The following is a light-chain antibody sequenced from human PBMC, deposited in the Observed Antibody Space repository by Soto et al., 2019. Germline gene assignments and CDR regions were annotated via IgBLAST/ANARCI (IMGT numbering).Light chain of an antibody. CDR2: LGS. Sequence: DIVMTQSPLSLPVTPGEPASISCRSGQSLLHSNGYNYLDWYLQKPGQSPQLLIYLGSNRASGVPDRFSGSVSGTDFTLKISRVEAEDVGVYYCMQALQTPITFGQGTRLEIK. J-gene: IGKJ5*01. CDR3: MQALQTPIT. V-gene: IGKV2-28*01. CDR1: QSLLHSNGYNY.